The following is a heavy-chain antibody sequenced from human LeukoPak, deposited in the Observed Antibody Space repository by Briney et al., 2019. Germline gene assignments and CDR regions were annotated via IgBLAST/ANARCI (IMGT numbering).Heavy chain of an antibody. CDR3: SSSYY. CDR1: GGSISSYY. D-gene: IGHD6-6*01. J-gene: IGHJ4*02. CDR2: IYYSGST. V-gene: IGHV4-59*08. Sequence: SETLSLTCTVSGGSISSYYWSWIRQPPGKGLEWIGYIYYSGSTNYNPSLKSRVTISVDTSKNQFSLKLSSVTAADTAVYYCSSSYYWGQGTLVTVSS.